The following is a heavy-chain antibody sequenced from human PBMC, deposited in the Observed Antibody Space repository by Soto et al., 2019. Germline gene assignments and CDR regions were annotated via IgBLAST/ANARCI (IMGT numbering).Heavy chain of an antibody. D-gene: IGHD2-15*01. J-gene: IGHJ4*02. CDR2: ITSNGGST. V-gene: IGHV3-64*01. Sequence: EVQLVESGGGLVQPGGSLRLSCAASGFTFSSYAMHWVRQAPGKGLEYVSAITSNGGSTYYANSVKGRFTISRDNSKNTLYLQMGSLRAEDMAVYYCARDKSGGDYGYWGQGTLVTVSS. CDR1: GFTFSSYA. CDR3: ARDKSGGDYGY.